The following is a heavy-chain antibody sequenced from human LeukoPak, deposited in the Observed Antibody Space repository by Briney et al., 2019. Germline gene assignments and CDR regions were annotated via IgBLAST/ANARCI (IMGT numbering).Heavy chain of an antibody. D-gene: IGHD2-21*02. V-gene: IGHV3-23*01. J-gene: IGHJ4*02. Sequence: GGSLRLSCAASGFTFSSYAMSWVRQAPGKGLEWVSAISGSGGSTYYADSVKGRFTISRDNSKNTLYLQMNSLRAEDTAVYYCATRGVIVVVTAIRDYWGQGTLVTDSS. CDR2: ISGSGGST. CDR1: GFTFSSYA. CDR3: ATRGVIVVVTAIRDY.